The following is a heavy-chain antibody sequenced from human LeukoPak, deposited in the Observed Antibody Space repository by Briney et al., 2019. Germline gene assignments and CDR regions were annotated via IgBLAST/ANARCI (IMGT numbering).Heavy chain of an antibody. CDR2: FDPEDGET. D-gene: IGHD6-19*01. CDR3: ATHRITGWYRGIGDY. J-gene: IGHJ4*02. V-gene: IGHV1-24*01. CDR1: GYTLTELS. Sequence: ASVKVSCKVSGYTLTELSMHWVRQAPGKGLEWMGGFDPEDGETIYAQKFRGRVTMTEDTSTDTAYMELSSLRSEDTAVYYCATHRITGWYRGIGDYWGQGTLVTVSS.